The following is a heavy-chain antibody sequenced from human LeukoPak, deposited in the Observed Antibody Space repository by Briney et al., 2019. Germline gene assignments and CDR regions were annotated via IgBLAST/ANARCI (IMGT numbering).Heavy chain of an antibody. J-gene: IGHJ6*03. CDR2: IYYSGST. CDR3: ARDRVLRSFDWSPRKYYMDV. CDR1: GGSISSSSYY. D-gene: IGHD3-9*01. Sequence: PSETLSLTCTVSGGSISSSSYYWGWIRQPPGKGLEWIGSIYYSGSTYYNPSLKSRVTISVDTSKNQFSLKLTSVTAADTAVYYCARDRVLRSFDWSPRKYYMDVWGKGTTVTISS. V-gene: IGHV4-39*07.